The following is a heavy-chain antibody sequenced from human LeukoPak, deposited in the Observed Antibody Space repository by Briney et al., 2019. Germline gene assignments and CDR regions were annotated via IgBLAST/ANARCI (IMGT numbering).Heavy chain of an antibody. Sequence: GGSLRLSCAASGFTFDDYAMHWVRQAPGKGLEWVSGISWNSGSIGYADSVKGRFTISRDNAKNSLYLQMNSLRAEDTALYNCAKEITIFGVVIPPDAFDIWGQGTMVTVSS. J-gene: IGHJ3*02. CDR1: GFTFDDYA. D-gene: IGHD3-3*01. CDR3: AKEITIFGVVIPPDAFDI. V-gene: IGHV3-9*01. CDR2: ISWNSGSI.